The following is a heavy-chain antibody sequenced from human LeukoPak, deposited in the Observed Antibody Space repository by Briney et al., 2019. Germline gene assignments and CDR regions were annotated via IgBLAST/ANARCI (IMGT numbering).Heavy chain of an antibody. D-gene: IGHD1-1*01. V-gene: IGHV3-48*01. CDR1: GFTFSSYS. Sequence: GGSLRLSCAASGFTFSSYSMNWVRQAPGKGLEWVSYVSSSSTTIYYADSVKGRFTISRDNAKNSLYLQMNSLRAEDTAVYYCAKTTGTTHIPAENYFDYWGQGTLVTVSS. J-gene: IGHJ4*02. CDR3: AKTTGTTHIPAENYFDY. CDR2: VSSSSTTI.